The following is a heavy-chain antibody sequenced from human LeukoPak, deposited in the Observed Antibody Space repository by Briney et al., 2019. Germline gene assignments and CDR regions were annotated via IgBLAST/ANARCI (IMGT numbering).Heavy chain of an antibody. J-gene: IGHJ5*02. D-gene: IGHD3-3*01. CDR3: ARGYDFWSGQNWFDP. CDR2: IYYSGST. V-gene: IGHV4-4*02. Sequence: PSGTLSLTCAVSGGSISSGNWWSWVRQPPGKGLEWIGFIYYSGSTNYNPSLKSRVTMSLDTSKNQFSLKLTSVIAAVTAVYYCARGYDFWSGQNWFDPWGQGTLVTVSS. CDR1: GGSISSGNW.